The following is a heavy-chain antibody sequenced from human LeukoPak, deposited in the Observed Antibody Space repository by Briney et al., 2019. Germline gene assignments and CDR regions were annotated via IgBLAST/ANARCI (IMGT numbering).Heavy chain of an antibody. Sequence: GGSLRLSCAASGFTFSSYVMSWVRQAPGKGLEWVSAVTTSGGTTYYADSVKGRFTISRDNSKNTLFLQMNSLRAEDTAVYYCAREGFDYWGQGTLVTVSS. CDR1: GFTFSSYV. CDR2: VTTSGGTT. J-gene: IGHJ4*02. V-gene: IGHV3-23*01. CDR3: AREGFDY.